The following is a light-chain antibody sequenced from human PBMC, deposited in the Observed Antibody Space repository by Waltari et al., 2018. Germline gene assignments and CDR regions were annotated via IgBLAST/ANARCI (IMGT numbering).Light chain of an antibody. V-gene: IGLV2-14*03. CDR3: SSYAGTTSV. J-gene: IGLJ2*01. CDR2: DVT. Sequence: QSALTQPASVSGSPGQSITISCTGTSSDIGGTFYFSWYRQYPGYAPTLVIFDVTNRPPGVSVRFSGSKSGNTASLTISGLQADDEADYYCSSYAGTTSVFGGGTKVTVL. CDR1: SSDIGGTFY.